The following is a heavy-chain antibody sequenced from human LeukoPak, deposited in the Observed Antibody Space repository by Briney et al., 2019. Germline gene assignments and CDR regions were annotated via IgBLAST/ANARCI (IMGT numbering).Heavy chain of an antibody. CDR2: IRYDGSNE. CDR1: GVTFSSYG. J-gene: IGHJ3*01. Sequence: GGSLRLSCVASGVTFSSYGMHWVRQAPGRGLEWVAFIRYDGSNEYYIDSVKGRFTLSRDNSKNTLYLQMNSLRAEDTAVYYCAKDSAVSGSYPDASDVWGQGTMVTVSS. D-gene: IGHD1-26*01. V-gene: IGHV3-30*02. CDR3: AKDSAVSGSYPDASDV.